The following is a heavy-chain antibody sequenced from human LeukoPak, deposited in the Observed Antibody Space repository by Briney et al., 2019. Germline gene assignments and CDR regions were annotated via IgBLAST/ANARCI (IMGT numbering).Heavy chain of an antibody. CDR3: ARGESTIYYSDY. CDR2: IYYSGST. D-gene: IGHD5-24*01. CDR1: GGSISSDY. V-gene: IGHV4-59*08. J-gene: IGHJ4*02. Sequence: PSETLSLTCTVSGGSISSDYWSWIRQPPGKGLEWIGYIYYSGSTNYNPSLKSRVTISVDTSKNQFSLKLSSVTAADTAVYYCARGESTIYYSDYWGQGTLVTVSS.